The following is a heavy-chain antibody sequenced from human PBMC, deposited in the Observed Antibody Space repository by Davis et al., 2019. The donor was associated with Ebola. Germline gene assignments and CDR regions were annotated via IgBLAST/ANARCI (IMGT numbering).Heavy chain of an antibody. V-gene: IGHV3-21*01. CDR2: ITSSSTYI. D-gene: IGHD5-12*01. J-gene: IGHJ4*02. Sequence: GESLKISCAASGFTFSSYSMNWVRQAPGKGLEWVSSITSSSTYIYYADSVKGRFTISRDNAKNSLYLQMNSLRAEDTAVYYCARSKYSGYDRALDYWGQGTLVTVSS. CDR1: GFTFSSYS. CDR3: ARSKYSGYDRALDY.